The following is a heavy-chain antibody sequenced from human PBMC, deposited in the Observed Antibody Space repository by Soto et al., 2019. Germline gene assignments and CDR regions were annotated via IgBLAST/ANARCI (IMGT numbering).Heavy chain of an antibody. CDR2: ISGNGGTT. J-gene: IGHJ4*02. V-gene: IGHV3-23*01. Sequence: EVVLLESGGGLVQPGGSLRLSCEVSGFAFSFYSMSWVRQAPGKGLEWVASISGNGGTTYYAASGNGRFTFSRDNSKNTLYLQMNNLRGEDTAVYYCAKDRGGFTNGWEFFDSWGQGTLVTVSS. CDR3: AKDRGGFTNGWEFFDS. CDR1: GFAFSFYS. D-gene: IGHD3-10*01.